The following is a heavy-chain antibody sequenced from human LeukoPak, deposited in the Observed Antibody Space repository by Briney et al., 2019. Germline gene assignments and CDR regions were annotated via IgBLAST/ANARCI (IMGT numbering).Heavy chain of an antibody. V-gene: IGHV3-48*01. D-gene: IGHD2-21*01. CDR2: ISSSSSTI. CDR3: ARDLCGGDCYSG. CDR1: GFTFSSYS. J-gene: IGHJ4*02. Sequence: PGGSLRLSCAASGFTFSSYSMNWVRQAPGKGLEWVSYISSSSSTIYYADSVKGRFTISRDNAKNSLYLQMNSLRAEDKAVYYCARDLCGGDCYSGWGQGTLVTVSS.